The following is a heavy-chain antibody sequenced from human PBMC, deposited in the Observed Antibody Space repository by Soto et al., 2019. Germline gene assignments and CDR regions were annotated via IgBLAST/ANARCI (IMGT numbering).Heavy chain of an antibody. V-gene: IGHV1-69*01. CDR3: ASGSTVAFDH. D-gene: IGHD6-19*01. Sequence: QVQLVQSGAEVKTPGSSVKVTCKASGGTFSNNVISWVRQAPGQGLEWMGGITRIFGTATTNYAQKFQGRITITADESTSTAYVELSSLRSEDTALYYCASGSTVAFDHWGQGTLVTVSS. CDR2: ITRIFGTA. J-gene: IGHJ5*02. CDR1: GGTFSNNV.